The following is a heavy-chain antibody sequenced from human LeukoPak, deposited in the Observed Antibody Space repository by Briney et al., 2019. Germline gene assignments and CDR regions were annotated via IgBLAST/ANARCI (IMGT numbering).Heavy chain of an antibody. CDR1: GDSVSSNSVT. CDR2: TYYRSTWYN. V-gene: IGHV6-1*01. CDR3: ARRLTQYDCFDP. Sequence: SQTLSLTCAISGDSVSSNSVTWNWIRQSPLRGLEWLGRTYYRSTWYNDYAVSVRGRITVNPDTSKNQFSLHLNSVTPEDTAVYYCARRLTQYDCFDPWGQGILVTVSS. J-gene: IGHJ5*02. D-gene: IGHD2-2*01.